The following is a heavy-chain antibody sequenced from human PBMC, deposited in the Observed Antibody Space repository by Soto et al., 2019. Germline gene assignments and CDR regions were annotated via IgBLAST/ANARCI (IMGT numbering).Heavy chain of an antibody. Sequence: SETLSLTCAVYGGSFSGYYWSWIRQPPGKGLEWIGEINHSGSTNYNPSLKSRVTISVDTSKNQFSLKLSSVTAADTAVYYCARELWFGIPAGWYFDLWGRGTLVTVSS. CDR3: ARELWFGIPAGWYFDL. J-gene: IGHJ2*01. V-gene: IGHV4-34*01. CDR2: INHSGST. CDR1: GGSFSGYY. D-gene: IGHD3-10*01.